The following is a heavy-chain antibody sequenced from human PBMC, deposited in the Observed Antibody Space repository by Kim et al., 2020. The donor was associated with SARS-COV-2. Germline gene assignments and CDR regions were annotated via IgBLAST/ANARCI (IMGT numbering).Heavy chain of an antibody. CDR1: GGSISSSGYN. Sequence: SETLSLTCTVSGGSISSSGYNWGWIRQPPGKGLEWIGTINYGGRTYYNPSLKSRVTISVDTSKNQFSLKLSSVTAADTAVYYCARHPCTSTSCSAFYGMDVWGRGTTVTVSS. CDR3: ARHPCTSTSCSAFYGMDV. V-gene: IGHV4-39*01. CDR2: INYGGRT. D-gene: IGHD2-2*01. J-gene: IGHJ6*02.